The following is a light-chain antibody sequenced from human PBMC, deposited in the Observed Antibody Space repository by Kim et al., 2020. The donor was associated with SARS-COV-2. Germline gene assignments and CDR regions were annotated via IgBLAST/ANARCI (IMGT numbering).Light chain of an antibody. CDR1: QSVRGN. V-gene: IGKV3-15*01. CDR2: DTT. J-gene: IGKJ4*01. CDR3: QQYNDWPLT. Sequence: EIVMTQSPATLSVSPGERVTLSCRASQSVRGNLAWYRQKPGQVPRLVMYDTTARATGISDRFSGRGSGTEFTLTISSLQSEDFAVYYCQQYNDWPLTFGGGTKVEIK.